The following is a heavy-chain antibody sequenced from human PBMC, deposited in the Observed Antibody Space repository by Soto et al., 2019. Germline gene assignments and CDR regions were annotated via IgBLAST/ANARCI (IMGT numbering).Heavy chain of an antibody. Sequence: QVQLVQSGAEVKKPGSSVKVSCKASGGTFSNYALISWVRQAPGQGLEWMGGIIPIDATVNYAQKFQGRITITADESTTTAYMDLGSLRSEDTVVYYCARYLLGFGYTYGDVWGQGTTGTVSS. CDR3: ARYLLGFGYTYGDV. CDR1: GGTFSNYA. V-gene: IGHV1-69*12. D-gene: IGHD3-10*01. J-gene: IGHJ6*01. CDR2: IIPIDATV.